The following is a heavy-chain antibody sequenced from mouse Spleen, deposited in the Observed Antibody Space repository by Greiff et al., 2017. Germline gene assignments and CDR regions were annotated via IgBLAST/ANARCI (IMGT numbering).Heavy chain of an antibody. CDR1: GYTFTDYV. D-gene: IGHD1-1*01. J-gene: IGHJ4*01. CDR3: ARPFTTVVATDAMDY. V-gene: IGHV1-77*01. Sequence: QVQLQQSGPELVKPGASVKMSCKASGYTFTDYVISWVKQRTGQGLEWIGEIYPGSGSTYYNEKFKGKATLTADKSSNTAYMQLSSLTSEDSAVYFCARPFTTVVATDAMDYWGQGTSVTVSS. CDR2: IYPGSGST.